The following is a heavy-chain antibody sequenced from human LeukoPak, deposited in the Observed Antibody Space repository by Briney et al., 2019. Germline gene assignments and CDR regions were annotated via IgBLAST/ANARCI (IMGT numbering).Heavy chain of an antibody. Sequence: PGGSLRLSRAASGFTFSSYAMSWVRQAPGKGLEWVSTISGSGGSTYYADSVKGRFTISRDNSKNTLYLQMNSLRAEDTAVYYCAKDHYYDSSGYQIDYWGQGTLVTVSS. D-gene: IGHD3-22*01. CDR3: AKDHYYDSSGYQIDY. J-gene: IGHJ4*02. CDR2: ISGSGGST. CDR1: GFTFSSYA. V-gene: IGHV3-23*01.